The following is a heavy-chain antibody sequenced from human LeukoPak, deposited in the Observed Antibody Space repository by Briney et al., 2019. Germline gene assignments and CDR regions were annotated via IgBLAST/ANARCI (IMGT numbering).Heavy chain of an antibody. V-gene: IGHV1-2*02. Sequence: ASVKVSCKASGGTFSSYAISWVRQAPGQGLEWMGWINPNSGGTNYAQKFQGRVTMTRDTSISTAYMELSRLRSDDTAVYYCARVQVGVVVRGLEVDYWGQGTLVTVSS. CDR2: INPNSGGT. D-gene: IGHD3-22*01. CDR3: ARVQVGVVVRGLEVDY. J-gene: IGHJ4*02. CDR1: GGTFSSYA.